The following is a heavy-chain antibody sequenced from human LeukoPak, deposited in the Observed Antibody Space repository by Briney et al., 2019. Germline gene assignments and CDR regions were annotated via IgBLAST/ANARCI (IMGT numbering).Heavy chain of an antibody. CDR2: IYSSGST. D-gene: IGHD6-13*01. CDR1: GESINSFY. V-gene: IGHV4-4*07. J-gene: IGHJ4*02. CDR3: ARDVVAAAGSFDY. Sequence: SETLSLTCTVSGESINSFYWSWIRQPAGKGLEWIGRIYSSGSTDYSPSLKSRVTMSVDTSKNQFSLKLSSVTAADTAVYYCARDVVAAAGSFDYWGQGTQVTVSS.